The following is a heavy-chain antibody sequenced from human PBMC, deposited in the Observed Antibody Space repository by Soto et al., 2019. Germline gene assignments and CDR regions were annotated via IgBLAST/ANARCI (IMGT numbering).Heavy chain of an antibody. V-gene: IGHV3-30-3*01. D-gene: IGHD3-9*01. CDR3: ARDLNPILTGYVYYGMDV. CDR1: GFTFSSYA. J-gene: IGHJ6*02. Sequence: PGGSLRLSCAASGFTFSSYAMHWVRQAPGKGLGWVAVISYDGSNKYYADSVKGRFTISRDNSKNTLYLQMNSLRAEDTAVYYCARDLNPILTGYVYYGMDVWGQGTTVTVSS. CDR2: ISYDGSNK.